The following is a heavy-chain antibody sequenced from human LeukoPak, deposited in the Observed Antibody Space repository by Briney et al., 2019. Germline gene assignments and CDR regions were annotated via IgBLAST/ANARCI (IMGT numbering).Heavy chain of an antibody. D-gene: IGHD6-19*01. CDR1: RFTVSSSY. CDR3: ARGGSGWYAFDS. V-gene: IGHV3-66*01. J-gene: IGHJ4*02. Sequence: GGSLRLSCAASRFTVSSSYMNWVRQAPGKGLEWVSLINSGGYTYYADSVKGRFTISRDNSKNTLYLQMSSLRVEDTAVYYCARGGSGWYAFDSWGQGTLVTVSS. CDR2: INSGGYT.